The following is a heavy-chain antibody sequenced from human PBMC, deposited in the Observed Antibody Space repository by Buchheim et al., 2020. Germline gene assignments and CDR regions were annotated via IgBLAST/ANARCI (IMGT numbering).Heavy chain of an antibody. CDR1: GGSISSFY. Sequence: QVQLQESGPGLVKPSETLSLTCTVSGGSISSFYWSWIRQPAGKGLEWIGRFYTSENTNYNPSLKSRVTMSVDTSKNQFSLKLSSVTAADTAVYYCARGGSSGSYTYFDYWGQGTL. J-gene: IGHJ4*02. CDR2: FYTSENT. CDR3: ARGGSSGSYTYFDY. D-gene: IGHD3-10*01. V-gene: IGHV4-4*07.